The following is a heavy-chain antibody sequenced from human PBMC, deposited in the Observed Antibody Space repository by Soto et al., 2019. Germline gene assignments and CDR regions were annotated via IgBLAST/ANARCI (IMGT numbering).Heavy chain of an antibody. V-gene: IGHV4-34*01. CDR3: ARRTVTLRGLDY. D-gene: IGHD4-17*01. J-gene: IGHJ4*02. CDR2: INHSGST. CDR1: GGSFSGYY. Sequence: QVQLQQWGAGLLKPSETLSLTCAVYGGSFSGYYWSWIRQPPGKGLEWIGEINHSGSTNYNPSLMSLVTISVDTSKNQFSLKLSSVTAADPAVYYCARRTVTLRGLDYWGQGTLVTVSS.